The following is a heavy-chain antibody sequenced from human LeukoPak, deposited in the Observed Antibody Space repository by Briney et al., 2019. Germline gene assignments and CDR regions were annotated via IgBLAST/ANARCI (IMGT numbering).Heavy chain of an antibody. V-gene: IGHV3-33*01. D-gene: IGHD6-13*01. CDR1: ASTLGSYG. CDR3: ARDLIRIAAAGTKYYYYCGMDG. CDR2: IWFEGSNT. J-gene: IGHJ6*02. Sequence: QRGRSLTPSRAASASTLGSYGMHWVSHAPGNGMEWVAVIWFEGSNTNYADSVKGRLTISRAKSKNTLYRQMNSLRAEDTAMYYCARDLIRIAAAGTKYYYYCGMDGWVQGTTVTVSS.